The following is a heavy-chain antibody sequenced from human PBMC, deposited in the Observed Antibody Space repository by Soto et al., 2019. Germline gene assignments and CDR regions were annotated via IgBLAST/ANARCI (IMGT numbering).Heavy chain of an antibody. CDR1: GFTFSSSA. CDR2: ISGGDGSP. J-gene: IGHJ4*02. Sequence: GGSLRLSCTASGFTFSSSAMTWVRQAPGKGLEWVSAISGGDGSPSYADSVKGRFTISRDNSKNTLYLHMNSLRADDTAAYYCAKWHTYNYDSLAFSGFDCWGQGTQVTVSS. V-gene: IGHV3-23*01. CDR3: AKWHTYNYDSLAFSGFDC. D-gene: IGHD3-16*01.